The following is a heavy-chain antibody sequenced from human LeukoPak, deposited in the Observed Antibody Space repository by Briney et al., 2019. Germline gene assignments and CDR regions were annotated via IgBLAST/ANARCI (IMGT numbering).Heavy chain of an antibody. V-gene: IGHV3-53*01. CDR2: IYSGGST. CDR3: ARAVYSGSYRDY. Sequence: GGSLRLSCAASGFTVSSNYMSWVRQAPGKGLEWVSVIYSGGSTYYADSVKGRFTISRDNSKNTLYLQMNSLRAEDTAVYYCARAVYSGSYRDYWGQGTLVTVSS. CDR1: GFTVSSNY. D-gene: IGHD1-26*01. J-gene: IGHJ4*02.